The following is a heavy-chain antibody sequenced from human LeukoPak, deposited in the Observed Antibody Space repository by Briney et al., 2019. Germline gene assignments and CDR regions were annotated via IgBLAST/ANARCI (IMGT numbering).Heavy chain of an antibody. Sequence: PGGSLRLSCAASGFNFNNYAMSWVRQAPGKGLEWVSVISGPGSSTYHADSVKGRFTISRDNSKNTLYLQMNSLRAEDTAVYYCAKRHGSGSYYAHYFDYWGQGTLVTVSS. J-gene: IGHJ4*02. V-gene: IGHV3-23*01. CDR1: GFNFNNYA. CDR2: ISGPGSST. D-gene: IGHD3-10*01. CDR3: AKRHGSGSYYAHYFDY.